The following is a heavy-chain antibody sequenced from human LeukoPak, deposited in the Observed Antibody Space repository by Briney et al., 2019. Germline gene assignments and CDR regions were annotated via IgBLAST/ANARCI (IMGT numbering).Heavy chain of an antibody. J-gene: IGHJ6*02. D-gene: IGHD3-3*01. Sequence: GGSLRLSCAASGFTFSSYWMSWVRQAPGKGLEWVANIKQDGSEKYYVDSVEGRFTISRDNAKNSLYLQMNSLRAEDTAVYYCAKPSECCYYYYGMDVWGQGTTVTVSS. V-gene: IGHV3-7*03. CDR2: IKQDGSEK. CDR3: AKPSECCYYYYGMDV. CDR1: GFTFSSYW.